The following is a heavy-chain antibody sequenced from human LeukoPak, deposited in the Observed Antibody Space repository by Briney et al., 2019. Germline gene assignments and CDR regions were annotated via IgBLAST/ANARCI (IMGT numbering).Heavy chain of an antibody. Sequence: ASETLSLTCAVSGYSISSGYYWGWIRQPPGKGLEWIGSIYHSGSTYYNPSLKSRVTISVDTSKNQFSLKLSSVTAADTAVYYCARVRHYHGSGSYSGWFDPWGQGTLVTVSS. V-gene: IGHV4-38-2*01. J-gene: IGHJ5*02. CDR2: IYHSGST. CDR1: GYSISSGYY. D-gene: IGHD3-10*01. CDR3: ARVRHYHGSGSYSGWFDP.